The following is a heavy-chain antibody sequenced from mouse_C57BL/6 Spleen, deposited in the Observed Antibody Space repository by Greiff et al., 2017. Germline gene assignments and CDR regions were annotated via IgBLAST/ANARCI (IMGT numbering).Heavy chain of an antibody. Sequence: VKLMESGAELVKPGASVKISCKASGYAFSSYWMNWVKQRPGKGLEWIGQIYPGDGDTNYNGKFKSKATLTADKSSSTAYMQLSSLTSEDSAVYVCARGGTTTDLDDWGQGTTLTVSS. V-gene: IGHV1-80*01. CDR2: IYPGDGDT. CDR3: ARGGTTTDLDD. CDR1: GYAFSSYW. D-gene: IGHD1-1*01. J-gene: IGHJ2*01.